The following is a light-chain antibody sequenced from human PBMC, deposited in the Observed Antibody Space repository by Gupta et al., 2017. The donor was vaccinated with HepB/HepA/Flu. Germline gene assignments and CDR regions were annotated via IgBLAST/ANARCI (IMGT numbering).Light chain of an antibody. CDR3: QHAREYLYT. CDR2: KID. Sequence: DIQLTQSPSSLSASIGDRVTITCRASPRIISNSLAWHQQKPGQAPKLIIYKIDLLNAGVAPRFSGSGSGTEFTLAISSLQPEDFGTYYCQHAREYLYTFGQGTRVEI. J-gene: IGKJ1*01. V-gene: IGKV1-5*03. CDR1: PRIISNS.